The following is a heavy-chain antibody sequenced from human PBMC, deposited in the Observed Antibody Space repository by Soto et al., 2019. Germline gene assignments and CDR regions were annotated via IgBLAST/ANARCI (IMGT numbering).Heavy chain of an antibody. CDR1: GFILSDCA. D-gene: IGHD2-21*01. Sequence: EVQLVESGGGLVQPGGSLRLSCATSGFILSDCAMNWVRQAPGKGLEWVSYISSSSSVIDYADSVKGRFTVSRDNARNSLSREMNSLRAEDTAVYYCARDLRWSSNRYYYMDVWGNGTTVT. CDR3: ARDLRWSSNRYYYMDV. J-gene: IGHJ6*03. CDR2: ISSSSSVI. V-gene: IGHV3-48*01.